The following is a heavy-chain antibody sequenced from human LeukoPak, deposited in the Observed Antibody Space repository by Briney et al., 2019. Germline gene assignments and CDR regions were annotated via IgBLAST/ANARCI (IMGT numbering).Heavy chain of an antibody. J-gene: IGHJ4*02. D-gene: IGHD1-26*01. V-gene: IGHV4-38-2*01. CDR2: IHHSGNT. CDR1: GHSIKSVSY. Sequence: SETLSLTSDVSGHSIKSVSYWGWICQPPRKGLELIDIIHHSGNTYYNSSLKSRLIITVDTSKNQISLKLSSVAAADTAIYYCARGRGGSGDRVIFDIWGQGTLATISS. CDR3: ARGRGGSGDRVIFDI.